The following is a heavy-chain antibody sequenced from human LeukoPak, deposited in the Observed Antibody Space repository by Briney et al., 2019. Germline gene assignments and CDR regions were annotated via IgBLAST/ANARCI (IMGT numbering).Heavy chain of an antibody. CDR2: MSYDGSNK. CDR1: GFTFSSYG. V-gene: IGHV3-30*18. J-gene: IGHJ4*02. CDR3: VKSPLGECSNTRCPDR. Sequence: GGSLRLSCAASGFTFSSYGMHWVRQAPGKGLEWVAVMSYDGSNKYYADSVKGRFTISRDNSKNTLYLQMNSLRGEDTAVYYCVKSPLGECSNTRCPDRWGQGILVTVSS. D-gene: IGHD2-2*01.